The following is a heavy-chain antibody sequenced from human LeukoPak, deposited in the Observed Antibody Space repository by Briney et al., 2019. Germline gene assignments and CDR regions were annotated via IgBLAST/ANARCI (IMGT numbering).Heavy chain of an antibody. Sequence: ASVKVSCKASGYTFTGYYMHWVRQAPGQGLEWMGLINPNSGGTNYAQKFQGRVTMTRDTSISTAYMELSRLRSDDTAVYYCARPPIWQQLVPPDFDYWGQGTLVTVSS. V-gene: IGHV1-2*02. J-gene: IGHJ4*02. D-gene: IGHD6-13*01. CDR1: GYTFTGYY. CDR2: INPNSGGT. CDR3: ARPPIWQQLVPPDFDY.